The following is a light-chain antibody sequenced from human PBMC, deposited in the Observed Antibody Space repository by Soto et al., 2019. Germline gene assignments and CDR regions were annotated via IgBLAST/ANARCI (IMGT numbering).Light chain of an antibody. CDR2: GHN. Sequence: QSVLTRPPSVSGAPGQRVTISCTGSSSNIGAGYDVHWYQQIPGTAPKLLISGHNNRPSGVPDRFFGSKSGTSASLTIIGLQAEDEADYYCQSYDSSLSGSGVFGGGTKVTVL. CDR1: SSNIGAGYD. V-gene: IGLV1-40*01. J-gene: IGLJ3*02. CDR3: QSYDSSLSGSGV.